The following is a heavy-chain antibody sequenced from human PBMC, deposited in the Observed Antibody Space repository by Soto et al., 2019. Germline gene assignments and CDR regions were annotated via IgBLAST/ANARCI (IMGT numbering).Heavy chain of an antibody. J-gene: IGHJ3*01. CDR2: ISWHSGVI. D-gene: IGHD1-26*01. CDR1: GFTFDDYA. CDR3: AKDVAWGGSHPNHAFDV. V-gene: IGHV3-9*01. Sequence: EMKLVESGGGLVQPGRSLRLSCAASGFTFDDYAMHWVRQAPGKGLEWGSSISWHSGVIDYADSVKGRFSISRDSAKNSLFLQMNSLRPEDTALYYCAKDVAWGGSHPNHAFDVWGQGTMVSVSS.